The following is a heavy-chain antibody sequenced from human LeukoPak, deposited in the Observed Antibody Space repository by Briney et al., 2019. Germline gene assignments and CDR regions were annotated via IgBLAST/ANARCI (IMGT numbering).Heavy chain of an antibody. CDR2: INSDGSST. Sequence: GGSRRLSWEAPGLTSSSYWVHWFRQAQGKGLVWVSPINSDGSSTSYADSVKGRFTISRDNAKNTLSLQMNSLRAEDTAVYYCARVGGSNAFDIWGQGTMVIVSS. V-gene: IGHV3-74*01. J-gene: IGHJ3*02. D-gene: IGHD1-26*01. CDR3: ARVGGSNAFDI. CDR1: GLTSSSYW.